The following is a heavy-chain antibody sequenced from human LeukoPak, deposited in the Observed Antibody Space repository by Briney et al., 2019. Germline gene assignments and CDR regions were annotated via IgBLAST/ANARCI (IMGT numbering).Heavy chain of an antibody. V-gene: IGHV4-4*07. J-gene: IGHJ5*02. Sequence: SETLSLTCTVSGGSISSYYWSWIRQPAGKGLEWIGRIYTSGSTNYSPSLKSRVTMSVDTSKNQFSLKLSSVTAADTAVYYCARDIYVWGSYRSEDWFDPWGQGTLVTVSS. D-gene: IGHD3-16*02. CDR3: ARDIYVWGSYRSEDWFDP. CDR2: IYTSGST. CDR1: GGSISSYY.